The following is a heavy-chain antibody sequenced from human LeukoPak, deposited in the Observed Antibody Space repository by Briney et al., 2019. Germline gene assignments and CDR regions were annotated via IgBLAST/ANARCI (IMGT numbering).Heavy chain of an antibody. V-gene: IGHV1-8*01. Sequence: ASVKVSCKASGYTFTSYDINWVRQATGQGLEWMGWMNPNSGNTGYAQKFQGRVTMTRNTSISTAYMELSSLRSEDTAVYYCACPKQPRNYYGMDVWGQGTTVTVSS. CDR3: ACPKQPRNYYGMDV. CDR1: GYTFTSYD. J-gene: IGHJ6*02. D-gene: IGHD6-13*01. CDR2: MNPNSGNT.